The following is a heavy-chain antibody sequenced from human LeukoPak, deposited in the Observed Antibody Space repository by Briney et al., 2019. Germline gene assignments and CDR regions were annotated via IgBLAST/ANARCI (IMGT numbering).Heavy chain of an antibody. CDR2: ISGSGGST. CDR1: GFTFSSYA. V-gene: IGHV3-23*01. J-gene: IGHJ3*02. D-gene: IGHD3-9*01. Sequence: GGSLRLSCAASGFTFSSYALSWVRQAPGKGLEWVSAISGSGGSTYYADSVNGRFPISRDNSKNTLYLQMNSLRAEDTAVYYCAKDPVRYFDWASPDAFDIWGQGTMVTVSS. CDR3: AKDPVRYFDWASPDAFDI.